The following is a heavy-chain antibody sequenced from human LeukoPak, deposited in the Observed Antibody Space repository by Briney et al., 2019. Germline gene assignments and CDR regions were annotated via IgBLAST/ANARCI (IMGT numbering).Heavy chain of an antibody. CDR3: ARGYTYGHGAMFDY. D-gene: IGHD5-18*01. J-gene: IGHJ4*02. CDR1: GGSITGDSYY. Sequence: PSQTLSLTCTVSGGSITGDSYYWTWIRQPAGKGLEWIGRIHTSGTTDYKPSLKSRVTISLDTSKTQFSLKLSSVTAADTAVYYCARGYTYGHGAMFDYWGQGTLVTL. V-gene: IGHV4-61*02. CDR2: IHTSGTT.